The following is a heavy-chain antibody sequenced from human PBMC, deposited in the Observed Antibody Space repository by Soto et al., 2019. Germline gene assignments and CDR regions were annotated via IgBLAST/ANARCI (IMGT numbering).Heavy chain of an antibody. CDR2: ISGGGDTK. Sequence: EVQLLESGGGLVQPGGSLRLSCAASGFTFNNYAMTWVRQAPGKGLEWVSAISGGGDTKSYADSVKGRFTVSRDGSKNTRYLQMSSLRAEDTALYYCAKGRGGSGSLTPRVDFWGQGTLVTVSS. CDR1: GFTFNNYA. D-gene: IGHD3-10*01. CDR3: AKGRGGSGSLTPRVDF. V-gene: IGHV3-23*01. J-gene: IGHJ4*02.